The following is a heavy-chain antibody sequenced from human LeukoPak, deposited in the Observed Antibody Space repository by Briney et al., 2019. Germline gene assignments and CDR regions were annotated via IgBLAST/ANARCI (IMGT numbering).Heavy chain of an antibody. J-gene: IGHJ4*02. CDR1: GYTLTSYY. D-gene: IGHD1-26*01. Sequence: ASVKVSCKASGYTLTSYYMHWGRQAPGQGLEWMGIINPSGGSTTYAQKFQGRVTMSSDTSTSTVYMELSSLRSEDTAVYYCARGIYSGSYWGQGTLVTVSS. CDR3: ARGIYSGSY. CDR2: INPSGGST. V-gene: IGHV1-46*01.